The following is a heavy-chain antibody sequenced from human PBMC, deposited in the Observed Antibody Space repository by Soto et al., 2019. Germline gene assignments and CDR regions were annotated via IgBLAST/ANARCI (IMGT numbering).Heavy chain of an antibody. V-gene: IGHV4-4*02. Sequence: QVLLQESGPGLVQPSGTLSLSCVVYGVSIGSNYDWGWVRQPPGKGLEWLGDMSHIGSVNYNQSLKSLVTIAMDKSQNQFSLKLDSVTDADTAVYYCARSLGWYAIDYWGQGTLVIVSS. CDR1: GVSIGSNYD. J-gene: IGHJ4*02. CDR3: ARSLGWYAIDY. CDR2: MSHIGSV. D-gene: IGHD6-19*01.